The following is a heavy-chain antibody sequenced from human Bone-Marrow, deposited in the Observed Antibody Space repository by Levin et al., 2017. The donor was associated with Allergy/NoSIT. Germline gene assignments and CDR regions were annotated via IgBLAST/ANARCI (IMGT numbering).Heavy chain of an antibody. J-gene: IGHJ4*02. CDR1: GFTFDEHT. D-gene: IGHD6-6*01. CDR2: INWDGTSI. V-gene: IGHV3-9*01. CDR3: AKTFYSSSSSGYFDF. Sequence: GGSLRLSCAASGFTFDEHTMHWVRRTPGKGLEWVARINWDGTSIVYADSVKGRFTITRDNAKNSLYLHMVSLRVEDTALYYCAKTFYSSSSSGYFDFWGQGTQVTVSS.